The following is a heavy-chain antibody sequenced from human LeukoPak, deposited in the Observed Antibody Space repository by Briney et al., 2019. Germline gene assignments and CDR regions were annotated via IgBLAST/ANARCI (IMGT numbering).Heavy chain of an antibody. CDR3: ARDLVTVTKGFDI. Sequence: SETLSLTCAVSDDSFSSHYWTWIRQPPGKGLEGIGYISYIGSTNYNPSLQSRVTISIDTSKNQFSLKLSSVTAADTAVYYCARDLVTVTKGFDIWGQGTMVSVSS. J-gene: IGHJ3*02. V-gene: IGHV4-59*11. CDR1: DDSFSSHY. D-gene: IGHD4-17*01. CDR2: ISYIGST.